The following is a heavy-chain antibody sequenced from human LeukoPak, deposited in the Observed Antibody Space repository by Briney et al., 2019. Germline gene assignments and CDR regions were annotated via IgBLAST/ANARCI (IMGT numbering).Heavy chain of an antibody. CDR2: ISSSSSTI. D-gene: IGHD6-13*01. CDR3: ARSIAAAGSGG. J-gene: IGHJ4*02. V-gene: IGHV3-48*04. Sequence: GGSLRLSCAASGFTFSSYSMNWVRQAPGKGLEWVSYISSSSSTIYYADSVNGRFTISRENAKNSPYLQMNSLRAEDTAVYYCARSIAAAGSGGWGQGTMVTVSS. CDR1: GFTFSSYS.